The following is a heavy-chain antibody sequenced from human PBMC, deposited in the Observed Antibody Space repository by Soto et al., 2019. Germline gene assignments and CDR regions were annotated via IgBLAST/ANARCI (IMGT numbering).Heavy chain of an antibody. D-gene: IGHD6-6*01. CDR1: GGSISSYY. CDR3: AGSSSSTLFEY. J-gene: IGHJ4*02. V-gene: IGHV4-59*01. CDR2: IYYSGST. Sequence: SETLSLTCTVSGGSISSYYWSWIRQPPGKGLEWIGYIYYSGSTNYNPSLKSRVTISVETYKNQFSLKLSSVTAADTAVYYCAGSSSSTLFEYWGKGNMVNVSS.